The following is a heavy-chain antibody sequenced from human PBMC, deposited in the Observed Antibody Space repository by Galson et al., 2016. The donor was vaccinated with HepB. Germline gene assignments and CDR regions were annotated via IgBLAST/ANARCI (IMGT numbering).Heavy chain of an antibody. D-gene: IGHD1-26*01. CDR3: AREGATSIGGFGY. Sequence: SVKVSCKASGYTFTSYYMHWVRQAPGQGLEWMGIINPSGGSTSYAQNSQGRVNMTRDTSTSTVYMELSSLRSEDSAMYYCAREGATSIGGFGYWGQGTLVTVSS. V-gene: IGHV1-46*01. J-gene: IGHJ4*02. CDR2: INPSGGST. CDR1: GYTFTSYY.